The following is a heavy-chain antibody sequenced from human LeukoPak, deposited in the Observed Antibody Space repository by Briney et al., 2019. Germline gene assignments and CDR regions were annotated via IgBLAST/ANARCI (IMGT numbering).Heavy chain of an antibody. D-gene: IGHD3-22*01. Sequence: ASVKVSCKASGYTFTGYYMHWVRQAPGQGLEWMGWINPNSGGTNYAQKFQGWVTMTRDTSISTAYMELSRLRSDDTAVHYCAMGNYYDSSGYYWFDPWGQGTLVTVSS. V-gene: IGHV1-2*04. J-gene: IGHJ5*02. CDR3: AMGNYYDSSGYYWFDP. CDR1: GYTFTGYY. CDR2: INPNSGGT.